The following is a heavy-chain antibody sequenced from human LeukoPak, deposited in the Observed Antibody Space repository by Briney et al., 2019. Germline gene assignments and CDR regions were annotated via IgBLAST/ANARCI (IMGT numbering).Heavy chain of an antibody. D-gene: IGHD3-10*01. V-gene: IGHV1-2*02. CDR1: GYTFTFQD. Sequence: GASVKVCFKAAGYTFTFQDLYLVLQAPGQGLEWMGWINPNTGGTNYAQKFQGRVTMTRDTSISTAYMELSRLRSDDTAVYYCASGSGTNSPDYWGQGTLVTVSS. CDR3: ASGSGTNSPDY. J-gene: IGHJ4*02. CDR2: INPNTGGT.